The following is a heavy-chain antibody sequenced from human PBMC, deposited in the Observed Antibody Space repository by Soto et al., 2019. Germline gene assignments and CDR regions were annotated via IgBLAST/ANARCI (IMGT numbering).Heavy chain of an antibody. V-gene: IGHV1-69*02. CDR1: GGTFSSYT. CDR3: ARADEVTSSDY. D-gene: IGHD5-18*01. CDR2: IIPILGIA. J-gene: IGHJ4*02. Sequence: ASVKVSCKASGGTFSSYTISWVRQAPGQGLEWMGRIIPILGIANYAQKFQGRVTITADKSTSTAYMELSSLRSEDTAVYYCARADEVTSSDYWGQGTLVTVSS.